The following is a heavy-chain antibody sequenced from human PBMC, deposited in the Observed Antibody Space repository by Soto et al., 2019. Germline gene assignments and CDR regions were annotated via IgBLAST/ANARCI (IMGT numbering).Heavy chain of an antibody. CDR2: ISYDGSNK. V-gene: IGHV3-30-3*01. CDR1: GFTFSSYA. J-gene: IGHJ4*02. D-gene: IGHD3-16*02. Sequence: QVQLVESGGGVVQPGRSLRLSCAASGFTFSSYAMHWVRQAPGKGLEWVAVISYDGSNKYYADSVKGRFTISRDNSKNNXYXRMNSLRAEDTAVYYCARADYDYVWGSYRYPYYFDYWGQGTLVTVSS. CDR3: ARADYDYVWGSYRYPYYFDY.